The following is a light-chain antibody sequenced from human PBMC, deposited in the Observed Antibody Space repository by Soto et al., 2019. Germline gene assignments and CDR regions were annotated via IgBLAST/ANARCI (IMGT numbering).Light chain of an antibody. V-gene: IGKV3-11*01. CDR1: QSVSTY. Sequence: EIVLTQSPATLSLSPGERATLSCRASQSVSTYLALYQQKPGQAPRLLIYDASNRATGIPARFSGSGSGTDFTLTISSLEPEDFAVYYCQQRSNWPPLTFGGGTKVDIK. CDR3: QQRSNWPPLT. CDR2: DAS. J-gene: IGKJ4*01.